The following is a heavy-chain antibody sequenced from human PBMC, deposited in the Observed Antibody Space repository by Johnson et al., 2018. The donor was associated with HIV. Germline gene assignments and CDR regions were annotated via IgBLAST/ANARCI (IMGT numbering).Heavy chain of an antibody. CDR1: GFTFSHYG. Sequence: QVQLVESGGGVVRPGGSLRLSCAASGFTFSHYGMHWVRQAPGKGLQWVSVIYSGGSTYYADSVKGRFTISRDNSKNTLYLQMNSLRAEDTAVYYCAREGSGSWLDAFDIWGQGTVVTVSS. CDR3: AREGSGSWLDAFDI. J-gene: IGHJ3*02. V-gene: IGHV3-NL1*01. CDR2: IYSGGST. D-gene: IGHD1-26*01.